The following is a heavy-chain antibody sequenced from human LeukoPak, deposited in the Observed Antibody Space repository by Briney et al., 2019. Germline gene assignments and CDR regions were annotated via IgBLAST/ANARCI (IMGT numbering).Heavy chain of an antibody. CDR2: IYHSGST. Sequence: SETLSLTCTVSGGSISSSSYYWGWIRQPPGTGLEWIGSIYHSGSTYYNPSLKSRVTISVDTSKNQFSLKLSSVTAVDTAVYYCARHLEVYYYMDVWGKGTTVTISS. CDR1: GGSISSSSYY. CDR3: ARHLEVYYYMDV. V-gene: IGHV4-39*01. J-gene: IGHJ6*03. D-gene: IGHD1-1*01.